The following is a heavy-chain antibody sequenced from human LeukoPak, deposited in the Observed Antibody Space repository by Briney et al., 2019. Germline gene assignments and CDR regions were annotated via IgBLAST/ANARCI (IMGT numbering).Heavy chain of an antibody. CDR3: ARKSLWTVDF. CDR2: INPNNGAT. J-gene: IGHJ4*02. CDR1: GYTFTGHD. Sequence: ASVKVSCKASGYTFTGHDVHWVRRAPGQGLEWMAWINPNNGATDYAQKFQDRVTVTRDTSTSTVYMELRSLTSDDTAVYYCARKSLWTVDFWGQGTLVSVSS. V-gene: IGHV1-2*02. D-gene: IGHD3/OR15-3a*01.